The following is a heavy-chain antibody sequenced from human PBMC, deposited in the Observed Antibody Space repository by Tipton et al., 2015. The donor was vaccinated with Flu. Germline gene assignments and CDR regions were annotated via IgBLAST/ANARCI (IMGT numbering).Heavy chain of an antibody. J-gene: IGHJ6*02. CDR3: ARDRYDFWSGYYTSYYYYGMDV. D-gene: IGHD3-3*01. CDR1: GFTFSGYE. Sequence: SLRLSCAASGFTFSGYEMNWVRQAPGKGLEWVSYISSSGSTIYYADSVKGRFTISRDNAKNSLYLQMNSLRAEDTAAYYCARDRYDFWSGYYTSYYYYGMDVWGQGTPVTVSS. CDR2: ISSSGSTI. V-gene: IGHV3-48*03.